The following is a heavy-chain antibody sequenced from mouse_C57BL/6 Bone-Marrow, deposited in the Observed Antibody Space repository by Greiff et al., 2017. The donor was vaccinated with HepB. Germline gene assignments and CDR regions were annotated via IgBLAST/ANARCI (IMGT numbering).Heavy chain of an antibody. D-gene: IGHD1-1*01. CDR2: IYPGSGNT. V-gene: IGHV1-66*01. CDR1: GYSFTSYY. J-gene: IGHJ2*01. CDR3: ARGDYYGSSHDD. Sequence: VQLVESGPELVKPGASVKISCKASGYSFTSYYIHWVKQRPGQGLEWIGWIYPGSGNTKYNEKFKGTATLTADTSSSTAYMQLSSLTSEDSAVYYCARGDYYGSSHDDWGQGTTLTVSS.